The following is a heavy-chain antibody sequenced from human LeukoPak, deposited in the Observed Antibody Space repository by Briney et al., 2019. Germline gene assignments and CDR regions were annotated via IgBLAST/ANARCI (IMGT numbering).Heavy chain of an antibody. CDR2: ISSSSSTI. Sequence: GGSLRLSCAASGFTFSSYSMNWVRQAPGKGLEWVSYISSSSSTIYYADSVKGRFTISRDNAKNSLYLQMNSLRAEDTAVYYCARDAFEAPGWFDPWGQGTLVTVSS. J-gene: IGHJ5*02. CDR1: GFTFSSYS. V-gene: IGHV3-48*01. CDR3: ARDAFEAPGWFDP. D-gene: IGHD3-9*01.